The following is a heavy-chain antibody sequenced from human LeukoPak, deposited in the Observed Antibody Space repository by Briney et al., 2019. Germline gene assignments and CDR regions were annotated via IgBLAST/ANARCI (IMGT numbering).Heavy chain of an antibody. J-gene: IGHJ4*02. CDR1: GFTFGSYA. D-gene: IGHD3-10*01. Sequence: GGSLRLSCAASGFTFGSYAMNWVRQAPGKGLEWVGFIRSKAYGGTTEYAASVKGRFTISRDDSKSIAYLQMNSLKTEDTAVYYCTRGSYYGSGSYYWGQGTLVTVSS. CDR3: TRGSYYGSGSYY. CDR2: IRSKAYGGTT. V-gene: IGHV3-49*04.